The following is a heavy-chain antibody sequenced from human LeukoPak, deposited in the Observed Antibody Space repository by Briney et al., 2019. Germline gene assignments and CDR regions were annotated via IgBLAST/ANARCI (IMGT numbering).Heavy chain of an antibody. CDR3: AKGERGYCSSTTCYAVD. Sequence: PGGSLRLSCAASGFTFSSYGMHWVRQAPGKGLEWVSFIRFDGSNKFYADSVKGRFTISRDNSKNTLYLQMNSLRVEDTAVYYCAKGERGYCSSTTCYAVDWGQGTLVTVSS. J-gene: IGHJ4*02. D-gene: IGHD2-2*01. CDR1: GFTFSSYG. V-gene: IGHV3-30*02. CDR2: IRFDGSNK.